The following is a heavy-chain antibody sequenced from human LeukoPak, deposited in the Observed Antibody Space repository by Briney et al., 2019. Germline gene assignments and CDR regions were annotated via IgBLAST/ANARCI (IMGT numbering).Heavy chain of an antibody. CDR1: GFTFSSYS. CDR3: ARALRYFDWLSTSPEYNWFDP. Sequence: GGSLRLSCAASGFTFSSYSMNWVRQAPGKGLEWVSYISSSSSSIYYADSVKGRFTISRDNAKNSLYLQMNSLRAEDTAVYYCARALRYFDWLSTSPEYNWFDPWGQGTLVTVSS. J-gene: IGHJ5*02. D-gene: IGHD3-9*01. CDR2: ISSSSSSI. V-gene: IGHV3-48*01.